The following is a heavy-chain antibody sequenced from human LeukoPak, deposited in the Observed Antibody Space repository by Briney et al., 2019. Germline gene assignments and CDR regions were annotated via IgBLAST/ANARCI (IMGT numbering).Heavy chain of an antibody. D-gene: IGHD3-22*01. Sequence: YPSETLSLTCAVYGGSFSGYYWSWIRQPPGKGLEWIGEINHSGSTNYNPSLKSRVTISVDTSKNQFSLKLSSVTAADTAVYYCARALLHSYGMDVWGQGTTVTVSS. V-gene: IGHV4-34*01. CDR3: ARALLHSYGMDV. CDR2: INHSGST. CDR1: GGSFSGYY. J-gene: IGHJ6*02.